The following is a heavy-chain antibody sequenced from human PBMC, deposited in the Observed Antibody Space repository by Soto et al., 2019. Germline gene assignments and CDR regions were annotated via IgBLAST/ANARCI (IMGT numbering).Heavy chain of an antibody. J-gene: IGHJ4*02. D-gene: IGHD1-26*01. CDR3: GRGRSGQIVVFY. Sequence: ASVKVSCKASGYTFTGHYIHWVRQAPEQGPEWMGEVGPEGGATRYAQKFQGRVTMTRDTSITTVYMELKDLSPDDTAVYYCGRGRSGQIVVFYWGQGTPVTVSS. CDR2: VGPEGGAT. V-gene: IGHV1-2*02. CDR1: GYTFTGHY.